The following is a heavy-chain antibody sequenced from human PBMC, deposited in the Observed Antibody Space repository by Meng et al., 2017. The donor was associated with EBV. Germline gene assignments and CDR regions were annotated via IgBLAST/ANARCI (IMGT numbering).Heavy chain of an antibody. CDR1: GGSFTDDY. J-gene: IGHJ4*02. D-gene: IGHD5/OR15-5a*01. CDR3: ARVGYSVHDVSFEDF. V-gene: IGHV4-34*01. CDR2: VSHSGRT. Sequence: QVLLRQWGAGLLKPSENLLLSCAVYGGSFTDDYWSWTRQAPGKSLEWIGEVSHSGRTRYNPSLKSRVSMSADVSKKQFSLKMKSVTAADTGVYFCARVGYSVHDVSFEDFWGQGTLVTVSS.